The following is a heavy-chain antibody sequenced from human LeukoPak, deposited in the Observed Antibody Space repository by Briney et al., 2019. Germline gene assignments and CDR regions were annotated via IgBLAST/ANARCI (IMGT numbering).Heavy chain of an antibody. CDR1: GGTFISYA. CDR2: IFPIFRTA. V-gene: IGHV1-69*05. CDR3: ARDRGERDSTWSLPAHGFDI. J-gene: IGHJ3*02. D-gene: IGHD6-13*01. Sequence: VKASCKASGGTFISYAINWVRRAPGQGLEWMGRIFPIFRTANYSQKFQGRVTVTTDESTSTAYMELSSLRPEDTAMYYCARDRGERDSTWSLPAHGFDIWGQGTMVTVSS.